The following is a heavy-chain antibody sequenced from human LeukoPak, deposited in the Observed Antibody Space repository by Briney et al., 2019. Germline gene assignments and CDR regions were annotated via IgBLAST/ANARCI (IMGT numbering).Heavy chain of an antibody. Sequence: GGSLRLSCAATGFTLISYSMTWVRQAPGKGLGWVSAIRASDSNTFYADSVKGRFTISRDSSKNTLYLQMNDLRDEDTAVYYCAKLTTGWFEDFWGQGTLVTVSS. CDR3: AKLTTGWFEDF. CDR2: IRASDSNT. V-gene: IGHV3-23*01. CDR1: GFTLISYS. D-gene: IGHD2-8*02. J-gene: IGHJ4*02.